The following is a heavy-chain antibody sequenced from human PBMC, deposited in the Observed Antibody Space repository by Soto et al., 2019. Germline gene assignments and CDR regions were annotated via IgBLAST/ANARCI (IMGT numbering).Heavy chain of an antibody. V-gene: IGHV4-34*01. CDR1: GGSFSGYY. J-gene: IGHJ6*02. D-gene: IGHD3-10*01. Sequence: SETLSLTCAVYGGSFSGYYCSWSRQPPGKGLEWIGEINHSGSTNYNPSLKSRVTISVDTSKNQFSLKLSSVTAADTAVYYCARGPRDVLLWFGESPPTPYYYYYGMDVWGQGTTVTVSS. CDR2: INHSGST. CDR3: ARGPRDVLLWFGESPPTPYYYYYGMDV.